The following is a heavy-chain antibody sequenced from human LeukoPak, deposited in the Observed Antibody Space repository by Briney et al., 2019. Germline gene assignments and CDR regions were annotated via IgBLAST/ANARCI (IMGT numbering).Heavy chain of an antibody. CDR3: ARGRDYYMDV. Sequence: SETLSLTCTVSGGSISSYYWSWIRQPPGKGLEWIGYIHYSGSTNYNPSLKSRVTISVDTSKNQFSLKLSSVTAADTAVYYCARGRDYYMDVWGKGTTVTVSS. V-gene: IGHV4-59*01. J-gene: IGHJ6*03. CDR2: IHYSGST. CDR1: GGSISSYY.